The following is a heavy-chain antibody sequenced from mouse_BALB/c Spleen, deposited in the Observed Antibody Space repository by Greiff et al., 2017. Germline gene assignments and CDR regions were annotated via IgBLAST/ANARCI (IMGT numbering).Heavy chain of an antibody. CDR2: IWSGGST. J-gene: IGHJ4*01. CDR1: GFSLTSYG. D-gene: IGHD1-1*01. Sequence: QVQLKESGPGLVQPSQSLSITCTVSGFSLTSYGVHWVRQSPGKGLEWLGVIWSGGSTDYNAAFISRLSISKDNSKSQVFFKMNSLQANDTAIYYCARNLVVITTVVDYAMDYWGQGTSVTVSS. V-gene: IGHV2-2*02. CDR3: ARNLVVITTVVDYAMDY.